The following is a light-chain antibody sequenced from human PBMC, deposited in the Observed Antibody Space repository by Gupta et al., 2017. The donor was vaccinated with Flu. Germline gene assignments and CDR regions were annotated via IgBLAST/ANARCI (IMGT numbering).Light chain of an antibody. CDR2: WAT. Sequence: DIVMTQSPDYLAVSLGERATINCKSSQSVLYSSNNKNYLAWYQHKPGQPPRLLIYWATTRQSGVPDRFSGSGYGTDFTLTISSRQAEDVAVYYCQEYASHPPFTFGHGTKVDIK. J-gene: IGKJ3*01. V-gene: IGKV4-1*01. CDR3: QEYASHPPFT. CDR1: QSVLYSSNNKNY.